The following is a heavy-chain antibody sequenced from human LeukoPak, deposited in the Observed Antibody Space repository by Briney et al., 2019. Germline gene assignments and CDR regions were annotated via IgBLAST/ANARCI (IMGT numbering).Heavy chain of an antibody. CDR2: IYYSGST. J-gene: IGHJ4*02. Sequence: SETLSLTCTVSGGSISSSSYYWGWIRQPPGKGLEWIGSIYYSGSTNYNPSLKSRVTISVDTSKNQFSLKLSSVTAADTAVYYCARGNAVDYWGQGTLVTVSS. V-gene: IGHV4-39*07. D-gene: IGHD4-23*01. CDR3: ARGNAVDY. CDR1: GGSISSSSYY.